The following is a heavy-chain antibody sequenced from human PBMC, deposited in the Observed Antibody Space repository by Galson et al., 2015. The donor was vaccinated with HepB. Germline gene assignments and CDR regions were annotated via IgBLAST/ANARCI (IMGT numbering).Heavy chain of an antibody. CDR2: IYYSGST. D-gene: IGHD1-26*01. CDR1: GGSISSYY. CDR3: AKGLGASKFDAFDI. Sequence: SETLSLTCTVSGGSISSYYWSWIRQPPGKGLEWIGYIYYSGSTNYNPSLKSRVTISVDTSKNQFSLKLSSVTAADTAVYYCAKGLGASKFDAFDICGQGTMVTVSS. V-gene: IGHV4-59*01. J-gene: IGHJ3*02.